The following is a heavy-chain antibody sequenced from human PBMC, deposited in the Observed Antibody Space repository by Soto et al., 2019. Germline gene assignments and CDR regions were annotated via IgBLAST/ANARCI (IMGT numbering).Heavy chain of an antibody. D-gene: IGHD3-22*01. CDR3: ARDLFYYYDSSGYPDY. CDR2: ISYDGSNK. J-gene: IGHJ4*02. CDR1: GFTFSSYA. V-gene: IGHV3-30-3*01. Sequence: PGGTLRLSCAASGFTFSSYAMHWVRQAPGKGLEWVAVISYDGSNKYYADSVKGRFTISRDNSKNTLYLQMNSLRAEDTAVYYCARDLFYYYDSSGYPDYWGQGTLVTVS.